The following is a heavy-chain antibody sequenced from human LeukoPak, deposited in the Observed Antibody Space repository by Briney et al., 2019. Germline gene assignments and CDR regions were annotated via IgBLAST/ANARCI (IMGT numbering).Heavy chain of an antibody. V-gene: IGHV3-23*01. CDR1: GFTFSSYA. CDR2: ISGSGGST. J-gene: IGHJ4*02. CDR3: AKAKQWLDSAFDY. Sequence: GGSLRLSCAASGFTFSSYAMSWVRQAPGKGLEWVSAISGSGGSTYYADSVKGRFTISRDNSKNTPYLQMNSLRAEDTAVYYCAKAKQWLDSAFDYWGQGTLVTVSS. D-gene: IGHD6-19*01.